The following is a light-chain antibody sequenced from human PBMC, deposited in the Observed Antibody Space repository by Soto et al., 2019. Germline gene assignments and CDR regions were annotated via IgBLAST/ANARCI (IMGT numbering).Light chain of an antibody. CDR3: HQRQSWPRT. CDR2: QTS. J-gene: IGKJ1*01. CDR1: QYINTR. Sequence: EIVLTQSPDTLSSFPGDRVTLSCRASQYINTRLAWYQHRPGQAPRLLIYQTSIRAAGIPTRFSASGSGTDFTLTISDIQPEDFALYYCHQRQSWPRTFGQVTKVDI. V-gene: IGKV3-11*01.